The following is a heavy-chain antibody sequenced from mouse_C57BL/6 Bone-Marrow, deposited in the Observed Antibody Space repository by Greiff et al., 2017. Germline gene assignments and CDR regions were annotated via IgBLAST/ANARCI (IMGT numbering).Heavy chain of an antibody. CDR1: GYAFSSSW. Sequence: QVQLKESGPELVKPGASVKISCKASGYAFSSSWMNWVKQRPGKGLEWIGRIYPGDGDTNYNGKFKGKATLTADKSSSTAYMQLSSLTSEDSAVYFCARGNDGYYVPLFAYWGQGTLVTVSA. CDR3: ARGNDGYYVPLFAY. CDR2: IYPGDGDT. J-gene: IGHJ3*01. D-gene: IGHD2-3*01. V-gene: IGHV1-82*01.